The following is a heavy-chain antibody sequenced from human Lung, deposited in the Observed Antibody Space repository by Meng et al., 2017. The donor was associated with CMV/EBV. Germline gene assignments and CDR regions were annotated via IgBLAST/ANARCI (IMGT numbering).Heavy chain of an antibody. CDR3: ARTNYGDYNWFDP. J-gene: IGHJ5*02. V-gene: IGHV4-31*03. Sequence: VRLQESGPGLVKPSQTLSLTCPVSGGSISSGGFYWSWIRQHPGKGLEWIGYIYYSGSTYYNPSLRSRVAISIDTSKNQFSLKLTSVTAADTAVYFCARTNYGDYNWFDPWGQGTLVTVSS. CDR2: IYYSGST. D-gene: IGHD4-17*01. CDR1: GGSISSGGFY.